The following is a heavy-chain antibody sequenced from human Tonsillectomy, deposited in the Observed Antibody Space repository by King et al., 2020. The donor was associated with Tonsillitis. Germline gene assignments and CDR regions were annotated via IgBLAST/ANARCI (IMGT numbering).Heavy chain of an antibody. Sequence: VQLVESGGRLVEPGGSLRLSCEGSGFSFSSYAMSWVRQAPGKGLEWVSGISRSGGARFYAPSVKGRFTISRDNSENTLFLQMSSLRVDDSSLYYCARYREYDNGGPDLWGRGTLVSVSS. J-gene: IGHJ2*01. CDR2: ISRSGGAR. CDR3: ARYREYDNGGPDL. V-gene: IGHV3-23*04. CDR1: GFSFSSYA. D-gene: IGHD2/OR15-2a*01.